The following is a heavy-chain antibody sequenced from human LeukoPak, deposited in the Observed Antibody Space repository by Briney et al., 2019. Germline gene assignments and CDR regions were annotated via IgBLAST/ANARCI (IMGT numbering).Heavy chain of an antibody. CDR3: ARFPLYFNILTGYQATHYFDC. CDR1: GYNFDIYG. J-gene: IGHJ4*02. D-gene: IGHD3-9*01. Sequence: ASVKVSCKASGYNFDIYGISWVRQAPGQGLEWMGWITAYNDNTNYVQNLQGRVTMTTDTSTSTAYMELRSLRSDDTAVYYCARFPLYFNILTGYQATHYFDCWGQGTLVTVSS. CDR2: ITAYNDNT. V-gene: IGHV1-18*01.